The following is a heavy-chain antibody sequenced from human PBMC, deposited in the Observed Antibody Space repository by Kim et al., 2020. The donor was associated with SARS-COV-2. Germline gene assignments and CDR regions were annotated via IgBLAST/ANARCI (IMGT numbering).Heavy chain of an antibody. J-gene: IGHJ6*02. V-gene: IGHV1-2*02. CDR2: INPNSGGT. Sequence: ASVKVSCKASGYTFTGYHMHWVRQAPGQGLEWMGWINPNSGGTNYAQKFQGRVTMTRDTSISTAYMELSRLRSDDTAVYYCARYSSSSVSRGRRSYGMDVWGQGTTVTVSS. D-gene: IGHD6-6*01. CDR3: ARYSSSSVSRGRRSYGMDV. CDR1: GYTFTGYH.